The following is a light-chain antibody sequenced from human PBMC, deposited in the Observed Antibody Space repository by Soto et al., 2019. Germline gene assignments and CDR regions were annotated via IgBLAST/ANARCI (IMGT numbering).Light chain of an antibody. V-gene: IGKV1-39*01. CDR1: QSISCW. Sequence: VDRVTITCRASQSISCWLSWYQQKPGKAPKLLIYAASTLQSVVPSRFSGSGSGTDFTLTISSLQPEDFATYYCQQSYSTLTFGPGTKVDIK. CDR2: AAS. J-gene: IGKJ3*01. CDR3: QQSYSTLT.